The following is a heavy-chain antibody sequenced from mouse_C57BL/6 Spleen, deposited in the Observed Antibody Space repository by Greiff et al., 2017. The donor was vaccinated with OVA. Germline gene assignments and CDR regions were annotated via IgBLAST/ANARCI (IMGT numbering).Heavy chain of an antibody. D-gene: IGHD2-5*01. V-gene: IGHV1-82*01. CDR3: ARLGIYYSNHWYFDV. Sequence: QVQLQQSGPELVKPGASVKISCKASGYAFSSSWMNWVKQRPGKGLEWIGRIYPGDGDTNYNGKFKGKATLTADKSSSTAYMQLSSLTSEDSAVYFGARLGIYYSNHWYFDVWGTGTTVTVSS. CDR1: GYAFSSSW. J-gene: IGHJ1*03. CDR2: IYPGDGDT.